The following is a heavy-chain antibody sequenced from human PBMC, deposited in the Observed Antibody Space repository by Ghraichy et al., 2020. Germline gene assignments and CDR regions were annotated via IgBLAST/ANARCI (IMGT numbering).Heavy chain of an antibody. J-gene: IGHJ3*02. CDR1: GFSLSTSGMC. CDR2: IDWDDDK. Sequence: SGPTLVKPTQTLTLTCTFSGFSLSTSGMCVSWIRQPPGKALEWLARIDWDDDKYYSTSLKTRLTISKDTSKNQVVLTMTNMDPVDTATYYCARITMVRGVSPTYAFDIWGQGTMVTVSS. CDR3: ARITMVRGVSPTYAFDI. V-gene: IGHV2-70*11. D-gene: IGHD3-10*01.